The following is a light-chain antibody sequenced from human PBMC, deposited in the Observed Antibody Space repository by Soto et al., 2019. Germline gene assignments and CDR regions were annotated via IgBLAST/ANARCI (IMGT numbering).Light chain of an antibody. CDR3: AAWDGSLSAV. J-gene: IGLJ3*02. V-gene: IGLV1-47*01. Sequence: QSVLTQPPSASGTPGQRVTISCSGSNSNIGSKFVYWYQQLPGTAPKLLIYRDDQRPSGVPDRFSGSKSGTSASLAISGLRSEDEADYYCAAWDGSLSAVFGGGTQLTVL. CDR1: NSNIGSKF. CDR2: RDD.